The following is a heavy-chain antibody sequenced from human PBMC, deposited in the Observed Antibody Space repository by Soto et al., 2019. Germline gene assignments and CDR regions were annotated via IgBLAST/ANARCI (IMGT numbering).Heavy chain of an antibody. J-gene: IGHJ4*02. D-gene: IGHD3-22*01. V-gene: IGHV3-30-3*01. Sequence: GGSLRLSCAVSGFTFSSYAMHWVRQTPGKGLEWVAVISFDGGNKHYADSVKARFTISGDNSKYTLYLQMNTLRNEDTAVYYCARDSLGRGDTSGYYYFDYWGQGALVTVSS. CDR3: ARDSLGRGDTSGYYYFDY. CDR1: GFTFSSYA. CDR2: ISFDGGNK.